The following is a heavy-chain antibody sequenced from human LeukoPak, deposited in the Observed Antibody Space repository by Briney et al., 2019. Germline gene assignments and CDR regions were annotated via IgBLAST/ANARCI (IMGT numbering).Heavy chain of an antibody. D-gene: IGHD6-19*01. V-gene: IGHV1-46*03. CDR2: INPSGGST. CDR1: GYTFTSHY. CDR3: ARQWLEHAFVI. J-gene: IGHJ3*02. Sequence: ASVKVSCKASGYTFTSHYMHWVRQAPGQGLEWMGIINPSGGSTSYAQKFQGRVTMTRDTSTSTVYMELSSLRSEDTAVYYCARQWLEHAFVIWGRGTMVTVSS.